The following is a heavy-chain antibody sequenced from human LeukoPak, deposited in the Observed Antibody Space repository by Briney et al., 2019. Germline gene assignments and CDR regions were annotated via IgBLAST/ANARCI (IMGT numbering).Heavy chain of an antibody. J-gene: IGHJ4*02. Sequence: VSVKVSCKASGYIFTSYGFAWVRQAPGQGLEWMGWISALNGNTNYAQKFQGRVTMTTDTSTSTAYMELRSLTSDDTAMYYCARDPEGVTPLDYWGQGTLVTVSS. D-gene: IGHD3-10*01. V-gene: IGHV1-18*01. CDR1: GYIFTSYG. CDR2: ISALNGNT. CDR3: ARDPEGVTPLDY.